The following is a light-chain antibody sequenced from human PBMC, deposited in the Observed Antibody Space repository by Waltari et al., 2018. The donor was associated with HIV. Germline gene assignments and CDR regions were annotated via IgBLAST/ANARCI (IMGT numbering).Light chain of an antibody. J-gene: IGKJ1*01. V-gene: IGKV2-30*01. Sequence: DVVMTQSPLSLPVTLGQPASISCRSSQSLVYSDGNTYLNWFQQRPGQSPRRLIYKVSNRDSGVPDRFSGSGSGTDFTLKISRVEAEDVGVYYCMQGTHWPIVWTFGQGTKVEIK. CDR3: MQGTHWPIVWT. CDR1: QSLVYSDGNTY. CDR2: KVS.